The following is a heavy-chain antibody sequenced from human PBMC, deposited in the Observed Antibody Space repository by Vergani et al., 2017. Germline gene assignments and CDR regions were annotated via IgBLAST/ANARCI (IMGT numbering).Heavy chain of an antibody. V-gene: IGHV1-2*02. Sequence: QVQLVQSGAEVKKPGASVKVSCKASGYTFTSYDINWVRQAPGQGLEWMGWINPNSGDTNYAQKFQGRVTMTTDTSISTAYMELSRLRSDDTAVYYCARDATFGIWGQGTMVTVSS. CDR1: GYTFTSYD. CDR2: INPNSGDT. CDR3: ARDATFGI. J-gene: IGHJ3*02.